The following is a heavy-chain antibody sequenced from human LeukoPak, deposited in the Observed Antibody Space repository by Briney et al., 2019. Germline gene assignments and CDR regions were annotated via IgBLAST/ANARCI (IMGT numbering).Heavy chain of an antibody. CDR1: GFIFSTYT. Sequence: GGSLRLSCSASGFIFSTYTMYWVRQAPGKGLEFVSVINGDGRTTYYADSVKGRFTNSRDNSKNTLYLQMNSLRPEDTAVYYCVRDQVDNVGWLTWGQGTRVTVSS. V-gene: IGHV3-64D*06. D-gene: IGHD5-12*01. J-gene: IGHJ5*02. CDR3: VRDQVDNVGWLT. CDR2: INGDGRTT.